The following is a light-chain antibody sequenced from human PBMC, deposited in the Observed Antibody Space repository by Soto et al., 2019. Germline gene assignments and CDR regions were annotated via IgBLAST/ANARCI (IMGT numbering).Light chain of an antibody. J-gene: IGKJ5*01. V-gene: IGKV1-39*01. CDR2: GAS. CDR3: QQSYRTPT. Sequence: QMTQSPSSLSASVGDRVTITCRASQSISTYLNWYQHKPGKAPKVLINGASRLHTGVPSRFSGSGSGTDYTLTISSLQPEDFATYYCQQSYRTPTFGQGTRLEIK. CDR1: QSISTY.